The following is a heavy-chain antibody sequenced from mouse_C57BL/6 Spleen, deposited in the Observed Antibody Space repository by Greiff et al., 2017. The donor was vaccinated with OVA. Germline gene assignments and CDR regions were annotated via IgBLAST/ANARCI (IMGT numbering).Heavy chain of an antibody. J-gene: IGHJ1*03. V-gene: IGHV1-18*01. CDR1: GYTFTDYN. CDR2: INPNNGGT. Sequence: EVQVVESGPELVKPGASVKIPCKASGYTFTDYNMDWVKQSHGKSLEWIGDINPNNGGTIYNQKFKGKATLTVDKSSSTAYMELRSLTSEDTAVYYCARPLGYSNYPDVWGTGTTVTVSS. CDR3: ARPLGYSNYPDV. D-gene: IGHD2-5*01.